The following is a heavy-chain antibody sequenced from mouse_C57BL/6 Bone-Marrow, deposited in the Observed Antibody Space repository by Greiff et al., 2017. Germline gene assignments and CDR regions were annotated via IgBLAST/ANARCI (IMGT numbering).Heavy chain of an antibody. CDR1: GYTFTSYW. J-gene: IGHJ3*01. CDR3: ARRGYYGSSPAWFAY. CDR2: IDPSDSYT. D-gene: IGHD1-1*01. V-gene: IGHV1-69*01. Sequence: QVQLQQPGAELVMPGASVKLSCKASGYTFTSYWMHWVNQRPGQGLEWIGEIDPSDSYTNYTQKFKGKSTLTVDKSSSTADMQLSSLTSEDSAFEYCARRGYYGSSPAWFAYWGQGTLVTVSA.